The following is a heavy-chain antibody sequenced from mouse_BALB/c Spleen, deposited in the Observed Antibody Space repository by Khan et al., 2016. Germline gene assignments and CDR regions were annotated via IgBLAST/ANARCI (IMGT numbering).Heavy chain of an antibody. J-gene: IGHJ2*01. D-gene: IGHD1-2*01. CDR1: GFTFSDAW. CDR3: TRNYYGYGDFDY. Sequence: EVKLEESGGGLVQPGGSMKLSCAASGFTFSDAWMDWVRQSPEKGLEWVAEIRSKANNHATYYAVSVKGRFTISRDDSKSSVHLQMKNLRAEDSVIYYCTRNYYGYGDFDYWCQGTTLTVSS. V-gene: IGHV6-6*01. CDR2: IRSKANNHAT.